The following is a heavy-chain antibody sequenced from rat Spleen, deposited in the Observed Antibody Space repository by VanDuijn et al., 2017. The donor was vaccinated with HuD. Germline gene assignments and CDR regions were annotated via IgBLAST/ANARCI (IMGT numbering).Heavy chain of an antibody. V-gene: IGHV6-6*01. CDR2: IKAKSNNYAT. J-gene: IGHJ2*01. CDR3: AVWELG. Sequence: EVQVLESGGRLVQPGNSLKLSCATSGFTFSTAWVYWFRQFPDRRLQWVARIKAKSNNYATDYTESVKGRFTISRDDSKSTFYLQMNNLKEEDTAIYYCAVWELGWGHGVMVTVSS. CDR1: GFTFSTAW. D-gene: IGHD5-1*01.